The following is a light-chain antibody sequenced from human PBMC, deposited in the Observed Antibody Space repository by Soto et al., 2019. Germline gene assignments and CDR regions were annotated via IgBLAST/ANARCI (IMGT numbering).Light chain of an antibody. CDR1: QGINIY. CDR2: KAS. Sequence: DIQMTQSPSTLSGSVGDRVTLTCRASQGINIYLAWYQQKPGKAPKLLIYKASTLKSGVPSRFSGSGSGTEFTLTISSLQPDDFATYYCQHYNSYSEAFGQVSKVDIK. CDR3: QHYNSYSEA. J-gene: IGKJ1*01. V-gene: IGKV1-5*03.